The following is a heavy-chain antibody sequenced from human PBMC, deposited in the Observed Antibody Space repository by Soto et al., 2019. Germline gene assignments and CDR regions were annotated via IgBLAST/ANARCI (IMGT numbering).Heavy chain of an antibody. D-gene: IGHD2-21*01. CDR2: ISGSADTI. Sequence: EVQLLESGGGLVQPGGPLRLSCAASGFSFNNYAMSWVRQAPGRGLEWVSGISGSADTINYADSVKGRFTVSRDNSKNTLHAQMNSLRVQVTAEYYCAKHSREIVSCCGEDWGQGNLGTVS. J-gene: IGHJ4*02. V-gene: IGHV3-23*01. CDR1: GFSFNNYA. CDR3: AKHSREIVSCCGED.